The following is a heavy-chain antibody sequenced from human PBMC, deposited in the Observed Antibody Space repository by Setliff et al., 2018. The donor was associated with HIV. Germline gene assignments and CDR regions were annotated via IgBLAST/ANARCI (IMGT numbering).Heavy chain of an antibody. CDR2: ISYNGIT. Sequence: SETLSLTCSVSGGSMRNYYWSWIRQPPRKGLEWVGYISYNGITTYNPSLKSRVTISVDTSKNQFSLRLSSVTAADTAMYYCARRHTAFDPWGQGTLVTVSS. CDR3: ARRHTAFDP. D-gene: IGHD5-18*01. CDR1: GGSMRNYY. V-gene: IGHV4-59*08. J-gene: IGHJ5*02.